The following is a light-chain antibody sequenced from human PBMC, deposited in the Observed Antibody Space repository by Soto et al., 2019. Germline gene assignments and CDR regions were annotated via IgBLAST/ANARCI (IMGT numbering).Light chain of an antibody. CDR2: GVN. CDR1: SSDFGTYNY. V-gene: IGLV2-14*01. J-gene: IGLJ1*01. Sequence: QSVLTQPASVSGSPGQSITVSCTGTSSDFGTYNYVSWYQQHPGKAPKVIIYGVNNRPSGVSNRFSGSKSGNTASLTISGLQAEDEADYYCASFTTSSTRVFGTGTKVTVL. CDR3: ASFTTSSTRV.